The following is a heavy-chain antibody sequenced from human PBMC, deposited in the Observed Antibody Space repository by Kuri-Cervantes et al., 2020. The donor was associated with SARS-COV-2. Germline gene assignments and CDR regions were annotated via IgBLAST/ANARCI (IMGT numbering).Heavy chain of an antibody. V-gene: IGHV3-30*04. CDR2: ISNDGRTE. Sequence: GGPLRLSCAASGFTVSSHVMHWVRQAPGKGLEWVTVISNDGRTEHYADSVKGRFTISRDRAKNTLYLQMNSLRPEDTAVYYCARDPHGMDVWGQGTMVTVSS. CDR3: ARDPHGMDV. CDR1: GFTVSSHV. J-gene: IGHJ6*02.